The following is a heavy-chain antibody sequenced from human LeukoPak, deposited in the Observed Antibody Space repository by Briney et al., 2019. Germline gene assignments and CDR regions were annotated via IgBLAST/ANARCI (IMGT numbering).Heavy chain of an antibody. CDR2: INPNSGGT. CDR3: RSGPAHYYGMDV. V-gene: IGHV1-2*02. CDR1: GYTFTGYY. J-gene: IGHJ6*02. Sequence: GASVKVSCKASGYTFTGYYMHWVRQAPGQGLEWMGWINPNSGGTNYAQKFQGRVTMTRDTPISTAHMELSRLRSDDTAVDYCRSGPAHYYGMDVWGQGTTVTVSS. D-gene: IGHD6-19*01.